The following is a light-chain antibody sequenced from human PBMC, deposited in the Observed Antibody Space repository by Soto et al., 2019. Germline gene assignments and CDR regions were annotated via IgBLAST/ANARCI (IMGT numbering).Light chain of an antibody. CDR1: QDISNW. Sequence: IQMTQSPSSVSVSVGDRVIITCRASQDISNWLAWYQQRPGKAPKLLIYAASSLQSGVPSRFSGSGSGTDFTLIISSLQPEDFATYYCQQANTFPLTFGGGTKVEIK. CDR2: AAS. V-gene: IGKV1D-12*01. CDR3: QQANTFPLT. J-gene: IGKJ4*01.